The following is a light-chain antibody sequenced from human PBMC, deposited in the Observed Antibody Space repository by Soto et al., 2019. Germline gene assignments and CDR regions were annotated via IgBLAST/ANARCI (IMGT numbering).Light chain of an antibody. V-gene: IGKV3-20*01. J-gene: IGKJ1*01. CDR2: GAS. CDR3: QQYGSSSGT. CDR1: QSVSSSY. Sequence: EIVLTQSPGTLSLSPGERATLSCRASQSVSSSYLAWYQQKPGQAPRLLIYGASSRATGIPDRFSVSGSGTDFPLTISRLEPEDFAVYYCQQYGSSSGTFGQGTKVEIE.